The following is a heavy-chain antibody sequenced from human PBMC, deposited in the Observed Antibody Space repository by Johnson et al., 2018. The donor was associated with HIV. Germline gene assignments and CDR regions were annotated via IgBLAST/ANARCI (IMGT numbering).Heavy chain of an antibody. Sequence: QVQLVESGGGVVQPGRSLRLSCAASGYTFSTYAMHWVRQAPGKGLEWVTVISYDRNNKYYADSVKGRFTISRDNSKNTLYLQMNSLRAADTAVYYCARDSMTTVGTFSFDIWGQGTMVTVSS. J-gene: IGHJ3*02. D-gene: IGHD4-23*01. CDR2: ISYDRNNK. CDR1: GYTFSTYA. CDR3: ARDSMTTVGTFSFDI. V-gene: IGHV3-30-3*01.